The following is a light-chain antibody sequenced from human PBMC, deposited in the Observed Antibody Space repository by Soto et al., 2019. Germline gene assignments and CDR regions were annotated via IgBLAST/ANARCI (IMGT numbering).Light chain of an antibody. CDR1: QSISSW. J-gene: IGKJ1*01. Sequence: DIQMTQYPSTLSASVGDRFTITCRASQSISSWLAWYQQKPGKAPKLLIYDASSLESGVPSRFSGSGSGTEFTLTISSLQPDDFATYYCQQYKSYSWTFGQGAKVDIK. V-gene: IGKV1-5*01. CDR3: QQYKSYSWT. CDR2: DAS.